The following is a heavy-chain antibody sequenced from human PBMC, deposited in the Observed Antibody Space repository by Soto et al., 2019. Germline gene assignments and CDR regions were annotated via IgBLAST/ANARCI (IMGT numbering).Heavy chain of an antibody. J-gene: IGHJ4*02. CDR1: GYTFTSYA. CDR3: ARAPGGYYSGTYYFDY. V-gene: IGHV1-3*01. Sequence: GASVKVSCKASGYTFTSYAMHWVRQAPGQRLEWMGWINAGNGNTKYSQKFQGRVTITRDTSASTAYMELSSLRSEDTAVYYCARAPGGYYSGTYYFDYWGQGTLVTVSS. CDR2: INAGNGNT. D-gene: IGHD3-10*01.